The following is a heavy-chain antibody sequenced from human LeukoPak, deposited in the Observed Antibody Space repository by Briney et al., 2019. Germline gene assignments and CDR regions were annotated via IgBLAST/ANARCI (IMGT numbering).Heavy chain of an antibody. J-gene: IGHJ4*02. D-gene: IGHD3-3*01. CDR3: ARTDFWGNFDY. CDR2: ISSSSSTI. V-gene: IGHV3-48*01. CDR1: GFTVSSNY. Sequence: GGSLRLSCAASGFTVSSNYMSWVRQAPGKGLEWVSYISSSSSTIYYADSVKGRFTISRDNARNSLHLQMNSLRAEDTAVYYCARTDFWGNFDYWGQGTLVTVSS.